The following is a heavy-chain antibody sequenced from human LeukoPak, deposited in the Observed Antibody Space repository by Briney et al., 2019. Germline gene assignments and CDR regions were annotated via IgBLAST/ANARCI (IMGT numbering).Heavy chain of an antibody. D-gene: IGHD3-3*01. CDR2: IYYSGST. CDR1: GGSISSSSYY. J-gene: IGHJ4*02. CDR3: ARGASGDFWSGYYGTHFDY. Sequence: SETLSLTCTVSGGSISSSSYYWGWIRQPLGKGLEWIGSIYYSGSTYYNPSLKSRVTISVDTSKNQFSLKLSSVTAADTAVYYCARGASGDFWSGYYGTHFDYWGQGTLVTVSS. V-gene: IGHV4-39*07.